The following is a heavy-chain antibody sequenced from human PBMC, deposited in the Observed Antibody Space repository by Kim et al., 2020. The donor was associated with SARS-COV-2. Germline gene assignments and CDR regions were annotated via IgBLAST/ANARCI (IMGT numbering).Heavy chain of an antibody. CDR2: INHSGST. Sequence: SETLSLTCAVYGGSFSGYYWSWIRQPPGKGLEWIGEINHSGSTNYNPSLKSRVTISVDTSKNQFSLKLSSVTAADTAVYYCARGNVAALFDYWGQGTLVT. J-gene: IGHJ4*02. D-gene: IGHD6-19*01. V-gene: IGHV4-34*01. CDR3: ARGNVAALFDY. CDR1: GGSFSGYY.